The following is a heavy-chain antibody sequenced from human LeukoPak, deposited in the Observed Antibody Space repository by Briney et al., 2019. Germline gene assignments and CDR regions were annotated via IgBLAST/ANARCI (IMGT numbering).Heavy chain of an antibody. CDR2: IYYSGST. CDR1: GGSISSGDYY. J-gene: IGHJ3*02. Sequence: PSQTLSLTCTVSGGSISSGDYYWSWIRQPPGKGLEWIGYIYYSGSTYYNPSLKSRVTISVDTSKNQFSLKLSSVTAADTAVYYCARGEKGYYGSGRKKMVGAFDIWGQGTMVTVSS. CDR3: ARGEKGYYGSGRKKMVGAFDI. V-gene: IGHV4-30-4*08. D-gene: IGHD3-10*01.